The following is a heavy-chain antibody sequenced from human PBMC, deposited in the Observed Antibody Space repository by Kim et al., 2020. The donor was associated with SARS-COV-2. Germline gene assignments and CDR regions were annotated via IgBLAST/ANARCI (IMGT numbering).Heavy chain of an antibody. CDR2: K. Sequence: KYYADSVKGRFTISRDNSKNTLYLQMNSLRAEDTAVYYCARDTVVYYFDYWGQGTLVTVSS. J-gene: IGHJ4*02. CDR3: ARDTVVYYFDY. V-gene: IGHV3-30*01. D-gene: IGHD4-17*01.